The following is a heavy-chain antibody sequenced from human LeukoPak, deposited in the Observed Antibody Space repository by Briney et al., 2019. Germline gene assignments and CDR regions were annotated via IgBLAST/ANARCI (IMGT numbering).Heavy chain of an antibody. CDR3: ARELRGYGADH. Sequence: ASVTVSCKASGGTFSSYAISWVRQAPGQGLEWMGGIIPIFGTANYAQKFQGRVTITADESTSTAYMELSSLRSEDTAVYYCARELRGYGADHWGQGTLVTVSS. D-gene: IGHD5-18*01. CDR1: GGTFSSYA. V-gene: IGHV1-69*13. J-gene: IGHJ5*02. CDR2: IIPIFGTA.